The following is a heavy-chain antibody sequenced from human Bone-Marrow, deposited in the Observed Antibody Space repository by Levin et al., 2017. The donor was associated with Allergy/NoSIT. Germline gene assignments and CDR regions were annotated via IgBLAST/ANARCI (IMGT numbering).Heavy chain of an antibody. J-gene: IGHJ5*02. V-gene: IGHV4-30-2*01. CDR3: ARGRGGVIISWFDP. CDR1: GDSINSDTYS. Sequence: PSETLSLTCAVSGDSINSDTYSWSWIRQPPGKALEWVGYIFRDGSTSYNPSLRSRVTISLDTSRNVFFLRLSSVTAADTAFYFCARGRGGVIISWFDPWGQGTLVTVSS. CDR2: IFRDGST. D-gene: IGHD3-10*01.